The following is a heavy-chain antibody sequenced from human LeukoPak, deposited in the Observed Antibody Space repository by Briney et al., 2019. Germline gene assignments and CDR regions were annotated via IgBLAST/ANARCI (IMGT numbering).Heavy chain of an antibody. CDR2: IYYSGST. V-gene: IGHV4-59*01. CDR3: ARDGVVGATMEYNWFDP. J-gene: IGHJ5*02. Sequence: SGTLSLTCTVSGGSISSYYWSWIRQPPGKGLEWIGYIYYSGSTNYNPSLKSRVTISVDTSKNQFSLKLSSVTAADTAVYYCARDGVVGATMEYNWFDPWGQGTLVTVSS. D-gene: IGHD1-26*01. CDR1: GGSISSYY.